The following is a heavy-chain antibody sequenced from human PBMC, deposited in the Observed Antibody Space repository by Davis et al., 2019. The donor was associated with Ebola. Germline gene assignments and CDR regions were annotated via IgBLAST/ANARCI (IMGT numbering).Heavy chain of an antibody. Sequence: SGPTLVKPTQTLTLTCTFSGFSLSTSGMCVSWIRQPPGKALEWLALIDWDDDKYYSTSLKTRLTISKDTSKNQVVLTMTNMDPVDTATYYCARASTYYDFWSGYYSYYYGMDVWGQGTTVPVSS. CDR1: GFSLSTSGMC. D-gene: IGHD3-3*01. CDR3: ARASTYYDFWSGYYSYYYGMDV. J-gene: IGHJ6*02. V-gene: IGHV2-70*01. CDR2: IDWDDDK.